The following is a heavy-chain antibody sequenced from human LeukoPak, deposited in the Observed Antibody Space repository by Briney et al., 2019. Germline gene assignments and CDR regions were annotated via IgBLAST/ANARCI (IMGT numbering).Heavy chain of an antibody. CDR1: GFTFSNYA. D-gene: IGHD3-22*01. CDR3: ARVGYYYDSSGYQYYFDY. Sequence: GGSLRLSCAASGFTFSNYAMSWVRQAPGKGLEWVSVIYSGGSTYYADSVKGRFTISRHNSKNTLYLQMNSLRAEDTAVYYCARVGYYYDSSGYQYYFDYWGQGTLVTVSS. J-gene: IGHJ4*02. V-gene: IGHV3-53*04. CDR2: IYSGGST.